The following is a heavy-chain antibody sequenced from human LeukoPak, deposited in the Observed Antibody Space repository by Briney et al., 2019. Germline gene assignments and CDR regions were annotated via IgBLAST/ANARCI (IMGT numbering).Heavy chain of an antibody. V-gene: IGHV3-74*01. CDR3: ARDLWAVPAAILYNWFDP. CDR1: GFTFSSYW. J-gene: IGHJ5*02. Sequence: PGGSLRLSCAASGFTFSSYWRHWVRQAPGKGLVWVSRINSDGSSTSYADSVKGRFTISRDNAKNTLYLQMNSLRAEDTAVYYCARDLWAVPAAILYNWFDPWGQGTLVTVSS. D-gene: IGHD2-2*02. CDR2: INSDGSST.